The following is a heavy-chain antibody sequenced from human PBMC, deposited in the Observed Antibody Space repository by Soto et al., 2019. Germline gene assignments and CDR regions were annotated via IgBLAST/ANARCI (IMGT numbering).Heavy chain of an antibody. Sequence: QVQLVESGGGVVQPGRSLRLSCAASGFTFSSYGMHWVRQAPGKGLAWVAVIIYDGSTKYYADSVKGRFTISRDNSTSTLYLQMNSLRAEDTAVYYCAKDRMGAGVRGYFDYWGQGTLVTVSS. CDR3: AKDRMGAGVRGYFDY. J-gene: IGHJ4*02. D-gene: IGHD3-10*01. CDR2: IIYDGSTK. CDR1: GFTFSSYG. V-gene: IGHV3-30*18.